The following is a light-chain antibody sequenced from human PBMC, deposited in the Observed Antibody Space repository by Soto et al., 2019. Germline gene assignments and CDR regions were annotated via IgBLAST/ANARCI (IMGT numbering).Light chain of an antibody. CDR1: QSISDN. V-gene: IGKV1-39*01. Sequence: DIQMTQSPSSLSASVGDRVTITCRASQSISDNLNWYQHKPGTAPNLLIYAASSLQSGVPSRFSGSGSGTDFTLTIGSLQPEDFVTYYCQQSFGTPPTFGGGTKVEIK. CDR3: QQSFGTPPT. CDR2: AAS. J-gene: IGKJ4*01.